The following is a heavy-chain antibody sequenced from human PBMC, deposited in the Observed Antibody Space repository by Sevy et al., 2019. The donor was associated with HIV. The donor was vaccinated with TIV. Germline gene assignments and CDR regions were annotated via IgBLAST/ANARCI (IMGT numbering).Heavy chain of an antibody. V-gene: IGHV1-24*01. J-gene: IGHJ4*02. CDR3: TTTKDYYDSSGSAFDY. CDR1: GYTLTQLS. CDR2: LDPEDGET. Sequence: ASVKVSCKVSGYTLTQLSMHWVRQTPGKGLEWMGSLDPEDGETLYAQKFQGRVTMTEDTSTTTAYVELSSLRSEDTAVYYCTTTKDYYDSSGSAFDYWGQGTLVTVSS. D-gene: IGHD3-22*01.